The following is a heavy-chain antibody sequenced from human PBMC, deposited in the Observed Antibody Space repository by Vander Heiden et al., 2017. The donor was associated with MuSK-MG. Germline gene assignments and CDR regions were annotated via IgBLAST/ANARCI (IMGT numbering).Heavy chain of an antibody. D-gene: IGHD1-20*01. CDR3: ASGYDWNYFDY. CDR1: RFTFSTYS. CDR2: ISSSSSTI. J-gene: IGHJ4*02. V-gene: IGHV3-48*01. Sequence: EVQLVESGGGLVQPGGSLRLACAASRFTFSTYSMTCVRPAPGKGLEWVSYISSSSSTIYYADSAKGRFTIARDNAKNSLYLQLNSLRAEDTAVYYCASGYDWNYFDYWGQGTLVTVSS.